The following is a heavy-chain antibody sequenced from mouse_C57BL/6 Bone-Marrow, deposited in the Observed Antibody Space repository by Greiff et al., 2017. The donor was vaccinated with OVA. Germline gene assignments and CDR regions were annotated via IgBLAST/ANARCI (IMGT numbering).Heavy chain of an antibody. J-gene: IGHJ3*01. Sequence: VQLQQPGAELVRPGTSVKLSCKASGYTFTSYWMHWVKQRPGQGLEWIGVIDPSDSYTNYNQKFKGKATLTVDTSSSTAYMQLSSLTSEDSAVYYCARSLFITTVVAEAYWGQGTLVTVSA. CDR3: ARSLFITTVVAEAY. V-gene: IGHV1-59*01. CDR1: GYTFTSYW. CDR2: IDPSDSYT. D-gene: IGHD1-1*01.